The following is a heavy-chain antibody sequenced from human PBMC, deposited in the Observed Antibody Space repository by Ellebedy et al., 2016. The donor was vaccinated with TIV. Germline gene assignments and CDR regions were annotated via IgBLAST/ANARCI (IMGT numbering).Heavy chain of an antibody. J-gene: IGHJ4*02. CDR1: GYSFTTDD. D-gene: IGHD1/OR15-1a*01. CDR3: AIGIGNNGLDY. CDR2: MTPNSGDT. Sequence: ASVKVSXXASGYSFTTDDINWVRQAPGQGLEWMGWMTPNSGDTGYAQKFQGRVTMTRNTSKNTAYMELSSLRSEDTAVYFCAIGIGNNGLDYWGQGSLVTVSS. V-gene: IGHV1-8*01.